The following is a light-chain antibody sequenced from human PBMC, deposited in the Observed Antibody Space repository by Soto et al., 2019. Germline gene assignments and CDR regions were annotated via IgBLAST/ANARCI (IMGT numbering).Light chain of an antibody. CDR2: EGS. Sequence: QSALTHPASVSGSPGQSITISCTGTSSDVGSYNLVSWYQQHPGKAPKLMIYEGSKRPSGVSNRPSGSKSGNTASLTISGLQAEDEADYYCCSYAGSSTFFYVLGTGTKAPS. CDR1: SSDVGSYNL. CDR3: CSYAGSSTFFYV. V-gene: IGLV2-23*03. J-gene: IGLJ1*01.